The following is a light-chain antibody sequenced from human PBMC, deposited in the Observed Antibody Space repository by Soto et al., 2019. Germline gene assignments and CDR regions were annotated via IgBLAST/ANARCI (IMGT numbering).Light chain of an antibody. Sequence: EIVMTQSPATLSVSPGERATLSCRASQSVSSNLAWYQQKPGQAPRLLIYGASTRATGIPARFSGSGSETEFTFTFHSQQSEDYSVYYRLQYYKLPYTFGQGTKLEIQ. CDR2: GAS. J-gene: IGKJ2*01. CDR1: QSVSSN. V-gene: IGKV3-15*01. CDR3: LQYYKLPYT.